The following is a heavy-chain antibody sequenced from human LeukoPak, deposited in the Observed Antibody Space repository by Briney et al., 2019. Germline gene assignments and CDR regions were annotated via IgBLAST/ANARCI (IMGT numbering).Heavy chain of an antibody. V-gene: IGHV3-64D*06. CDR3: VRTYDENPLGWFDP. D-gene: IGHD5-12*01. Sequence: PGGSLRLSCSASGTAFRTYAMHWVRQPPGKGLYYVSAISINGGSTYYADSVRGRFTISRDNSKNTLYLQMSSPRPDDTAVYYCVRTYDENPLGWFDPWGQGTLVTVSS. CDR1: GTAFRTYA. J-gene: IGHJ5*02. CDR2: ISINGGST.